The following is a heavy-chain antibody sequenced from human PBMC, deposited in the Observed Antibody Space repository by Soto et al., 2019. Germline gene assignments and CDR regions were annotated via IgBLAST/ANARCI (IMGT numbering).Heavy chain of an antibody. D-gene: IGHD5-12*01. CDR1: GYTFTGHY. J-gene: IGHJ4*02. CDR2: IGPKSGDT. CDR3: GRERSGEIVVFY. Sequence: QVQPVQSGAEEKESGASVKVSCKTSGYTFTGHYIHWVRQAPGQSPEWVGEIGPKSGDTRYAQKFQGKVTMSKDTSITTVYNNFTNLSPDDKAAYSCGRERSGEIVVFYWGQGTLVTLHS. V-gene: IGHV1-2*02.